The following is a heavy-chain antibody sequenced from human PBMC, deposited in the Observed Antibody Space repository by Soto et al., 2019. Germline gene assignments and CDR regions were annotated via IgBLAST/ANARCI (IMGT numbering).Heavy chain of an antibody. CDR1: GYTFSSYG. CDR3: ARCDFGDYVPPLAH. D-gene: IGHD4-17*01. J-gene: IGHJ4*02. Sequence: QVHLMQSGAEVKSPGASVRVSCKASGYTFSSYGVSWVRQAPGQGLEFMGWISVYNGHTNYAQKFQGRVTMTTDTSTSTAYMELRSLRSADTAVYFCARCDFGDYVPPLAHWGQGPLVTVSA. V-gene: IGHV1-18*01. CDR2: ISVYNGHT.